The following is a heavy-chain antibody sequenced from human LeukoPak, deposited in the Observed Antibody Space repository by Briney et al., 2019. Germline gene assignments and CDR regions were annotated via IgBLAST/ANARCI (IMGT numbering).Heavy chain of an antibody. CDR3: AREFSGSYLN. Sequence: PSETLSLTCIVSGGSMSSSRYYWGWVRQPPGKGLEWIGNIYYTGSTYNNPSLKSRVTISVDTSKNQFSLKLSSVTAADTAVYYCAREFSGSYLNWGQGTLVTVSS. D-gene: IGHD1-26*01. CDR2: IYYTGST. J-gene: IGHJ4*02. V-gene: IGHV4-39*02. CDR1: GGSMSSSRYY.